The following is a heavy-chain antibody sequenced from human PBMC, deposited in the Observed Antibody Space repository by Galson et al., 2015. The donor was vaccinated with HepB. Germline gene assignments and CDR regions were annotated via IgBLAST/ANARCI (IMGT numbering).Heavy chain of an antibody. Sequence: SLRLSCAASGFNFGSYGMHWVRQAPGKGLEWVAVTWYDGTDKKYAESVKGRFTISRDNSKNTLYLQMNSVRVEDTAVYYCARDGCSSTSCYYYGMDVWGQGTTVTVSS. J-gene: IGHJ6*02. CDR1: GFNFGSYG. CDR2: TWYDGTDK. V-gene: IGHV3-33*08. D-gene: IGHD2-2*01. CDR3: ARDGCSSTSCYYYGMDV.